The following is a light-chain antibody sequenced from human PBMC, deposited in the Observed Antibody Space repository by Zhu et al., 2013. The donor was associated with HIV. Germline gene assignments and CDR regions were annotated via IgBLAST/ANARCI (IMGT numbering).Light chain of an antibody. CDR3: QQYNDWPGS. J-gene: IGKJ2*03. Sequence: EIVLTQSPATLSLSPGERATLSCRASQSVSSYLAWYQQQPGQAPSLLMYAASTRATGIPARFSGSGSGTEFTLTISGLQSEDFAVYYCQQYNDWPGSFGQGTKLEIK. CDR2: AAS. CDR1: QSVSSY. V-gene: IGKV3-15*01.